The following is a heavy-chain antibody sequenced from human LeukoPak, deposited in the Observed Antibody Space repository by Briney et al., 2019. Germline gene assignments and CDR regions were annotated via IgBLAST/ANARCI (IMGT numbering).Heavy chain of an antibody. V-gene: IGHV1-18*01. CDR3: ARSLMAVAGTSYYFDY. CDR2: ISAYNGNT. D-gene: IGHD6-19*01. J-gene: IGHJ4*02. CDR1: GYTFTSYG. Sequence: ASVTVSCKASGYTFTSYGISWVRQAPGQGLEWMGWISAYNGNTNYAQKLQGRVTMTTDTSTSTAYMELRSLRSDDTAVYYCARSLMAVAGTSYYFDYWGQGTLVTVSS.